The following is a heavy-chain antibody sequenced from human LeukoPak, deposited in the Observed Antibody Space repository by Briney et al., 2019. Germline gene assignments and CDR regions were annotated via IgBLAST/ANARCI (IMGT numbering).Heavy chain of an antibody. CDR3: ARGPCDILTAYESYYFDH. D-gene: IGHD3-9*01. CDR2: IYYSGST. CDR1: GGSISSGGYY. Sequence: PSETLSLTCTVSGGSISSGGYYWSWIRQHPGTGLEWIGYIYYSGSTYYDPSLKSRITISVDTSKNQFSLKLSSVTAADTAVYYCARGPCDILTAYESYYFDHWGQGTLVTVSS. V-gene: IGHV4-31*03. J-gene: IGHJ4*02.